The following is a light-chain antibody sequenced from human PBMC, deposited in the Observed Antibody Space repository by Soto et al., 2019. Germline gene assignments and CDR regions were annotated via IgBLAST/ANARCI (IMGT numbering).Light chain of an antibody. CDR1: TSTIGNNY. CDR2: DNN. J-gene: IGLJ2*01. CDR3: GTWDSSLNVGV. Sequence: QSVLTQPPSVSAAPGQKVTISCSGTTSTIGNNYVSWYQHLPGTAPKLLIYDNNERPSGIPDRFFASKSGTSATLGITGLQTGAEAHYYCGTWDSSLNVGVFGGGTKFTVL. V-gene: IGLV1-51*01.